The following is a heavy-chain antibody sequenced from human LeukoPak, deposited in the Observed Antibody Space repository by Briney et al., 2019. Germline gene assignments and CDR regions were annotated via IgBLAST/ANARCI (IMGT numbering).Heavy chain of an antibody. D-gene: IGHD4-17*01. CDR2: IYTSGNS. CDR3: ARGPTTVFACDI. J-gene: IGHJ3*02. CDR1: GGSINSYC. V-gene: IGHV4-4*07. Sequence: SETLSLTCTVSGGSINSYCWSWIRQPAGKGLEWIGRIYTSGNSNNNPSLKSRVTMSVDTSTIQFSLKLRSVTAADTAVYYCARGPTTVFACDIWGQGTMVTVSS.